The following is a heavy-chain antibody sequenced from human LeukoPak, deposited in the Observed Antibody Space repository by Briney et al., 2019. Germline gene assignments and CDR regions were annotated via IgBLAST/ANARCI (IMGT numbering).Heavy chain of an antibody. CDR3: AKHPGIAVAGTLGLFDY. Sequence: GGSLRLSCAASGFTFSSYGMSWVRQAPEKGLEWVSAISGSGGSTYYADSVKGRFTISRDNSKNTLYLQMNSLRAEDTAVYYCAKHPGIAVAGTLGLFDYWGQGTLVTVSS. J-gene: IGHJ4*02. D-gene: IGHD6-19*01. CDR1: GFTFSSYG. V-gene: IGHV3-23*01. CDR2: ISGSGGST.